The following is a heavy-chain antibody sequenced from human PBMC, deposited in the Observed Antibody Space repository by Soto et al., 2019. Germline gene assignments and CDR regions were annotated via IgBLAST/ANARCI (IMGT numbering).Heavy chain of an antibody. D-gene: IGHD3-22*01. J-gene: IGHJ3*02. CDR3: ARGWLFSHDAFDI. CDR2: INPNSGGT. Sequence: GASVKVSCKASGYTFTGYYMHWVRQAPGQGLEWMGWINPNSGGTNYAQKFQGWVTMTRDTSISTAYMELSRLRSDDTAVYYCARGWLFSHDAFDIWGQGTMVTVSS. V-gene: IGHV1-2*04. CDR1: GYTFTGYY.